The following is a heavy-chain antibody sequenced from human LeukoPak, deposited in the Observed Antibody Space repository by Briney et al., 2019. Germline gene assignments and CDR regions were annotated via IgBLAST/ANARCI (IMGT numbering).Heavy chain of an antibody. V-gene: IGHV4-59*01. CDR3: AKPHLPSSGYYGYYFDY. CDR1: GGSINNYY. CDR2: IYYSGST. J-gene: IGHJ4*02. D-gene: IGHD3-22*01. Sequence: SETLSLTCTVSGGSINNYYWSWIRQPPGKGLEWIGYIYYSGSTNYNPSLKSRVTISVDVSKNQISLKVYSVTAADTALYYCAKPHLPSSGYYGYYFDYWGQGTLVTVSS.